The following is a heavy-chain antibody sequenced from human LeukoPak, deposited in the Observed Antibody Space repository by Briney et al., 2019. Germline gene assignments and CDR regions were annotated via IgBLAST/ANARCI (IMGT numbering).Heavy chain of an antibody. J-gene: IGHJ5*02. D-gene: IGHD3-9*01. V-gene: IGHV1-3*01. CDR1: GYTFTSYA. Sequence: ASVKVSCKASGYTFTSYAMHWMRQAPGQRLEWMGWINAGNGNTKYSQKFQGRVTITRDTSASTAYMELSSLRSEDTAVYYCARGKNYDILTGYYRGWFDPWGQGTLVTVSS. CDR2: INAGNGNT. CDR3: ARGKNYDILTGYYRGWFDP.